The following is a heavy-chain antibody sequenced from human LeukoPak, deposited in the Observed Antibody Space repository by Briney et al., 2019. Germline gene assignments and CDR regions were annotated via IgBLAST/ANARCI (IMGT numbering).Heavy chain of an antibody. D-gene: IGHD2-2*01. CDR2: ISGSGGST. V-gene: IGHV3-23*01. CDR3: AKDQSSSVPDYYYYGMDV. Sequence: GGSLRLSCAASGFTFSSYAMSWVRQAPGKGLEWVSAISGSGGSTYYADSVKGRFTISRDNAKNSLYLQMNSLRAEDTALYYCAKDQSSSVPDYYYYGMDVWGQGTTVTVSS. CDR1: GFTFSSYA. J-gene: IGHJ6*02.